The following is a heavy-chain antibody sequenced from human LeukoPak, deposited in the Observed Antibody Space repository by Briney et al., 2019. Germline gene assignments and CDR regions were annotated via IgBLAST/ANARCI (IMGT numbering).Heavy chain of an antibody. CDR2: IYYSGST. D-gene: IGHD3-22*01. J-gene: IGHJ4*02. Sequence: PSETLSLTCTVSGGSISSYYWSWIRQPPGKGLEWIGYIYYSGSTNYNPSLKSRVTISVDTSKNQFSLNLSSVTAADTAVYYCARATYYYDTSGYYQYYFDYWGQGTLVTVSS. CDR1: GGSISSYY. CDR3: ARATYYYDTSGYYQYYFDY. V-gene: IGHV4-59*01.